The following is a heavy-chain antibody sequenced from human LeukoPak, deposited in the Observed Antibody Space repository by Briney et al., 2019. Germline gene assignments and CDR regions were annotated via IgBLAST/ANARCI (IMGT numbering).Heavy chain of an antibody. CDR2: IYYSGST. D-gene: IGHD3-16*02. Sequence: SETLSLTCTVSGGSISSYYWSWIRQPPGKGLEWIGYIYYSGSTNYNPSLKSRVTISVDTSKNQFSLKLSSVTAADTAVYYCARDRLMITFGGVIARSGMDVWGQGTTVTVSS. J-gene: IGHJ6*02. CDR1: GGSISSYY. V-gene: IGHV4-59*01. CDR3: ARDRLMITFGGVIARSGMDV.